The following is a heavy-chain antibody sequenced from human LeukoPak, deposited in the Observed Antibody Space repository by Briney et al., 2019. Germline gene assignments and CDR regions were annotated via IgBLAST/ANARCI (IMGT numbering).Heavy chain of an antibody. Sequence: ASVKVSCKASGYTFPSYDINWVRQATGQGLEWMGWMNPNSGNTGYAQKFQDRVTMTRNTSISTAYMELSGLRSEDTAMYYCARKTLYGSGKSWFDPWGQGTLVTVSS. V-gene: IGHV1-8*01. J-gene: IGHJ5*02. CDR2: MNPNSGNT. CDR1: GYTFPSYD. CDR3: ARKTLYGSGKSWFDP. D-gene: IGHD3-10*01.